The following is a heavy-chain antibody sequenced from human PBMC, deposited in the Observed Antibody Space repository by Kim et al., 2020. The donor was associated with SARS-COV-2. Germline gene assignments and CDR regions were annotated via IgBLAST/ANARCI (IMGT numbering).Heavy chain of an antibody. CDR3: ARDGDYYYGMDV. V-gene: IGHV3-74*01. Sequence: SDADSVKGRFTISRDNDKNTLDLQMNSRIAEDTAVYYCARDGDYYYGMDVWGQGTTVTVSS. J-gene: IGHJ6*02. D-gene: IGHD3-16*01.